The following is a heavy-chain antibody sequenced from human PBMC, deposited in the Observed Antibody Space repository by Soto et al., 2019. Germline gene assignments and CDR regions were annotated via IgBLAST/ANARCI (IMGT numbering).Heavy chain of an antibody. CDR3: ARDPYLVTAGFQYYYYGMNV. CDR1: GFTFSSYA. V-gene: IGHV3-30-3*01. J-gene: IGHJ6*02. D-gene: IGHD6-13*01. CDR2: ISFDGVNT. Sequence: QVQLVESGGGVIQPGRSLRLSCAASGFTFSSYALHWVRRTPGKGLEWVAVISFDGVNTYYADSVKGRFTISRDNSKNTLFLQMNSLRAEDTAVYYCARDPYLVTAGFQYYYYGMNVWGQGTTVTVSS.